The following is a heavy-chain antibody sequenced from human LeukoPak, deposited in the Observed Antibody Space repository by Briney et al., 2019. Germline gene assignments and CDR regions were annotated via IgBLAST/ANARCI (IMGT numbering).Heavy chain of an antibody. CDR2: INHSGST. CDR3: ARARFYYYDSSGYYRATTAEYFQH. V-gene: IGHV4-34*01. CDR1: GGSFSGYY. D-gene: IGHD3-22*01. Sequence: SETLSLTCAVYGGSFSGYYWSWLRQPPGKGLEWLGEINHSGSTNYNPSLKSRVTISVDTSKNQFSLKLSSVTAADTAVYYCARARFYYYDSSGYYRATTAEYFQHWGQGTLVTVSS. J-gene: IGHJ1*01.